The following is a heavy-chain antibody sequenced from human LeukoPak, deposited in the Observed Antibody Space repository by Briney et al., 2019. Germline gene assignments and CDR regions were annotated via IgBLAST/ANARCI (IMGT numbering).Heavy chain of an antibody. CDR3: AKVGSGSSYYFDY. Sequence: SETLSLTCTVSGGSISSYYWSWIRQPPGKGLEWIGYIYYSGSTNYNPSLKSRVTISVDTSKNQFSLKLSSVTAADTAVYYCAKVGSGSSYYFDYWGQGTLVTVSS. CDR1: GGSISSYY. D-gene: IGHD3-10*01. J-gene: IGHJ4*02. V-gene: IGHV4-59*01. CDR2: IYYSGST.